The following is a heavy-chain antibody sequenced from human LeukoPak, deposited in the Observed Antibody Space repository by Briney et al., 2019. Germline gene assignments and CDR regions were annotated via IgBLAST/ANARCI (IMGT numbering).Heavy chain of an antibody. D-gene: IGHD6-19*01. CDR1: GYTFTSYD. CDR2: MNPNSGNT. V-gene: IGHV1-8*01. CDR3: ARVPMRYSSHFDY. J-gene: IGHJ4*02. Sequence: ASVKVSCKASGYTFTSYDIKWVRQATGQGLEWMGWMNPNSGNTGYAQKFQGRVTMTRNTSISTAYMELSSLRSEDTAVYYCARVPMRYSSHFDYWGQGTLVTVSS.